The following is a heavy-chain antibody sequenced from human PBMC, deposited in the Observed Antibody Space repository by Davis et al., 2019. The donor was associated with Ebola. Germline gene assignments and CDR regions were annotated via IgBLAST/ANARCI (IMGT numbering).Heavy chain of an antibody. Sequence: PGGSLRLSCAASGFTFSSYAMSWVRQAPGKGLEWVSAIGTAGDTYYPGSVKGRFTISRENAKNSLYLQMNSLRAGDTAVYYCARSTFIRYDYGDYFEGSTDWYFDLWGRGTLVTVSS. CDR3: ARSTFIRYDYGDYFEGSTDWYFDL. CDR1: GFTFSSYA. V-gene: IGHV3-13*01. D-gene: IGHD4-17*01. CDR2: IGTAGDT. J-gene: IGHJ2*01.